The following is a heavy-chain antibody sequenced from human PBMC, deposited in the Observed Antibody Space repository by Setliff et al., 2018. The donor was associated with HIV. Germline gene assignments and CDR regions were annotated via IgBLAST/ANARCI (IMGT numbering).Heavy chain of an antibody. V-gene: IGHV6-1*01. CDR1: GDSVSNNNAA. Sequence: SPTLSLPCAISGDSVSNNNAAWNWIRQSPSRGLEWLGRTHYRSKWYHDYAASLNDQMNISSDTSRNQFSLQLNSVTPEDTAIYYCARVREAQYGYRFDYWGQGILVTVSS. CDR3: ARVREAQYGYRFDY. D-gene: IGHD6-25*01. CDR2: THYRSKWYH. J-gene: IGHJ4*02.